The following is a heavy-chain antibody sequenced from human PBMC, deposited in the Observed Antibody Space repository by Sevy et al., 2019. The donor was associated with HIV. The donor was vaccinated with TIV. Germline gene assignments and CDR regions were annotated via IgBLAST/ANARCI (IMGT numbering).Heavy chain of an antibody. D-gene: IGHD2-21*02. J-gene: IGHJ4*02. V-gene: IGHV4-59*01. CDR1: GGSISSYY. CDR3: ARDPATARQSYFDY. CDR2: IYYSGST. Sequence: SETLSLTCTVSGGSISSYYWSWIRQPPGKGLEWIGYIYYSGSTNYNPSLKSRVTISIDTSKNQFSLKLSSVTAADTAVYYCARDPATARQSYFDYWGQGTLVTVSS.